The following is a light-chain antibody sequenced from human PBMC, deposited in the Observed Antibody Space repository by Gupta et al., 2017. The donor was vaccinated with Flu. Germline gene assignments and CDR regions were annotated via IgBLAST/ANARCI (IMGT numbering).Light chain of an antibody. J-gene: IGLJ3*02. V-gene: IGLV6-57*02. CDR3: QSYDSSNTWV. CDR2: EDN. Sequence: VQWYQQRPGRAPTTMIYEDNKRHSGGPDRVSGSIDSASNAASLTISGLKTEDEADYYCQSYDSSNTWVFGGGTKLTVL.